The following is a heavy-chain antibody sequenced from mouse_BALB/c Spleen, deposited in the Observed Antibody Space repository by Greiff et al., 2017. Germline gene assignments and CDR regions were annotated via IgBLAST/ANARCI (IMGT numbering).Heavy chain of an antibody. J-gene: IGHJ4*01. CDR2: IYPSDSYT. Sequence: QVQLKQPGAELVRPGASVKLSCKASGYTFTSYWINWVKQRPGQGLEWIGNIYPSDSYTNYNQKFKDKATLTVDKSSSTAYMQLSSPTSEDSAVYYCTRYDYDYAMDYWGQGTSVTVSS. D-gene: IGHD2-4*01. CDR1: GYTFTSYW. CDR3: TRYDYDYAMDY. V-gene: IGHV1-69*02.